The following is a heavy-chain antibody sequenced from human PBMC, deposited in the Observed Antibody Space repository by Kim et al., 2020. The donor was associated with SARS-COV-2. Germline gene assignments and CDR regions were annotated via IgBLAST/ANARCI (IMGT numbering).Heavy chain of an antibody. Sequence: SETLSLTCTVSGGSISSYYWSWIRQPPGKGLEWIGYIYYSGSTNYNPSLKSRVTISVDTSKNQFSLKLSSVTAADTAVYYCATVGPFSQHSSPYYYYGMDVWGQGTTVPVSS. CDR2: IYYSGST. D-gene: IGHD3-16*01. V-gene: IGHV4-59*13. CDR3: ATVGPFSQHSSPYYYYGMDV. J-gene: IGHJ6*02. CDR1: GGSISSYY.